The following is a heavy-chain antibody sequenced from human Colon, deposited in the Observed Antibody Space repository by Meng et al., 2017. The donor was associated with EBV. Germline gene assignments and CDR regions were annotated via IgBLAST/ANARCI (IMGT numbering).Heavy chain of an antibody. J-gene: IGHJ4*02. CDR1: CGSISSGDYY. V-gene: IGHV4-30-4*01. Sequence: QGQLQGAGRGPVKPSQTLSLTCPGSCGSISSGDYYWSWIRQPPGKGLEWIGYIYYSGSTYYNPSLKSRVTISVDTSKNQFSLKLSSVTAADTAVYYCARDRGGLGAFDYWGQGTLVTVSS. CDR2: IYYSGST. CDR3: ARDRGGLGAFDY. D-gene: IGHD5-12*01.